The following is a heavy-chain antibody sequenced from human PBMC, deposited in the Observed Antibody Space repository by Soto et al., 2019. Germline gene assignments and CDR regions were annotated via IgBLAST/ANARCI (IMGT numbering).Heavy chain of an antibody. V-gene: IGHV4-4*02. CDR3: ARLVYDSRLNYLYFDH. CDR1: GVSISSGNW. D-gene: IGHD3-22*01. J-gene: IGHJ4*02. Sequence: SETLSLTCDVSGVSISSGNWGSWVRQPPGKGLEWIAEVYNDGSANYHPSLESRATISVDRSKNQFSLRLSPVTAADTGKYYCARLVYDSRLNYLYFDHWGQGTLVTVSS. CDR2: VYNDGSA.